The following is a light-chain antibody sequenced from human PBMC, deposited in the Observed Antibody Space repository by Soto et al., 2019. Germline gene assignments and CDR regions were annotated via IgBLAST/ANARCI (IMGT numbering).Light chain of an antibody. V-gene: IGLV2-23*01. J-gene: IGLJ1*01. Sequence: QSALNQPASVSGSPGQSITISCTGTSSDVGNYNLVSWYQQHPGKVPKLMIYEGNKRPSGASNRFSGSKSGNTASLTISGLQAEDEADYYCCSYAGSSTFYVFGSGTKLTV. CDR2: EGN. CDR1: SSDVGNYNL. CDR3: CSYAGSSTFYV.